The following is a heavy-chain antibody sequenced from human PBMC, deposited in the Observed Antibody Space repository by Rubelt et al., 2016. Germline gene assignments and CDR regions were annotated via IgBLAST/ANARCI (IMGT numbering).Heavy chain of an antibody. CDR1: GGSFSGYY. V-gene: IGHV4-34*01. J-gene: IGHJ4*02. D-gene: IGHD5-18*01. CDR2: INHSGST. Sequence: QVQLQQWGAGLLKPSETLSLTCAVYGGSFSGYYWSWIRPPPGKGLEWIGEINHSGSTNYNQALKSRVTISVETAKNQVALSVGAVTAAETAVYDCARVTAMVGIDYWGQGTLVTVSS. CDR3: ARVTAMVGIDY.